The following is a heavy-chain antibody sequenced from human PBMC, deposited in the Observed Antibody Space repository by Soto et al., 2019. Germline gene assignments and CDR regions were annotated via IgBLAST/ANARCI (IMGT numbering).Heavy chain of an antibody. D-gene: IGHD3-10*01. V-gene: IGHV1-8*01. CDR2: MSPNSGNT. J-gene: IGHJ4*02. Sequence: ASVKVSCKASGYTFTSLDISWVRQASGQGLEWMGWMSPNSGNTGYAQKFQGRVTMTRDTSIATAYMELSSLRSEDTAVYYCARGVNAGVDYWGQGTLVTVSS. CDR3: ARGVNAGVDY. CDR1: GYTFTSLD.